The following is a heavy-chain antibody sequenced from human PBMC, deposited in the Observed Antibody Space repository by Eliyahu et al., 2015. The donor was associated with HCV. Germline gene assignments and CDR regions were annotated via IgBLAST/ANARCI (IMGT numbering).Heavy chain of an antibody. D-gene: IGHD3-22*01. CDR3: ASAGINYYDSRDDAFDI. Sequence: QLQLQESGPGLVKPSETLSLXCTVSGGSISSSSYYWGWIRQPPGKGLEWIGSIYYSGSTYYNPSLKSRVTISVDTSKNQFSLKLSSVTAADTAVYYCASAGINYYDSRDDAFDIWGQGTMVTVSS. CDR2: IYYSGST. V-gene: IGHV4-39*01. J-gene: IGHJ3*02. CDR1: GGSISSSSYY.